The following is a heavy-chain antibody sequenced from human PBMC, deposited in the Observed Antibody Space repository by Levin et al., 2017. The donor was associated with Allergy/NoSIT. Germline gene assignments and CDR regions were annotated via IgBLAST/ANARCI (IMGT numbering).Heavy chain of an antibody. Sequence: GESLKISCAASGFIFSNHWMHWVRQDPGKGLVWVSCVEPLGSYTDYADSVRGRFTISRDNAKNMLFLQMNTLTVEDTAVYYCVRGTREWKGVDYWGQGARVIVSS. CDR3: VRGTREWKGVDY. V-gene: IGHV3-74*01. D-gene: IGHD3-3*01. CDR1: GFIFSNHW. CDR2: VEPLGSYT. J-gene: IGHJ4*02.